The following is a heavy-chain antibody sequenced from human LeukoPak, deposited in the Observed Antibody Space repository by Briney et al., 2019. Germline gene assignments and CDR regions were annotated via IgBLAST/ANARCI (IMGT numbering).Heavy chain of an antibody. V-gene: IGHV4-38-2*01. D-gene: IGHD1-1*01. CDR2: IYHSGGS. CDR1: GYSISNDYY. CDR3: AKAGTTGIHHWFDP. J-gene: IGHJ5*02. Sequence: PSETLSLTCVVSGYSISNDYYWGWIRQPPGKGLEWIGNIYHSGGSYYNPSLKSRVTILVDTSKNQFSLTLSSVTAADTAVYYCAKAGTTGIHHWFDPWGQGNLVTVSS.